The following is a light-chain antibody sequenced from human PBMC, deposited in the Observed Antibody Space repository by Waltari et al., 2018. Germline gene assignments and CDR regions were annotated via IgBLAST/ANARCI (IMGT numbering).Light chain of an antibody. V-gene: IGKV2-40*01. CDR3: VQAIAFPFT. J-gene: IGKJ3*01. CDR1: KNLLHSNGNSF. CDR2: GAS. Sequence: DIVMTQTQLSLPSTPGATASIACWSSKNLLHSNGNSFLHWFLQRPGQSPQLLIYGASNRASGVPDRFSGSGSGTDFTLKISKVEAEDVGVYYCVQAIAFPFTFGPGTKLDIK.